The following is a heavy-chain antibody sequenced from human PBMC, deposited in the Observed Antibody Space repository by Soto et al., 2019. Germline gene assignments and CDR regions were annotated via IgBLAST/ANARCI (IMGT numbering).Heavy chain of an antibody. CDR3: ARRGRQPQKRYFDP. Sequence: SETLSLTCTVSGASISSTSHYWSWIRQTPGKGLEWIGHIYYNGNPYYNPSLKSRVTMSVDRSNNQFSLNVTSVTAADTAFYYCARRGRQPQKRYFDPWGQGTLVTVSS. CDR1: GASISSTSHY. D-gene: IGHD1-1*01. CDR2: IYYNGNP. J-gene: IGHJ5*02. V-gene: IGHV4-39*01.